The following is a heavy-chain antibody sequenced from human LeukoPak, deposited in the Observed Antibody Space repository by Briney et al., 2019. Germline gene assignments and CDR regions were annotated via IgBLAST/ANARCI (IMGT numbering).Heavy chain of an antibody. V-gene: IGHV1-18*01. Sequence: GASVKVSCKASGYTFTSYGISWVRQAPGQGLEWMGWISAYNGNTNYAQKLQGRVTMTTDTSTSTAYMELRSLRSDDTAVYYCARADLGATTGGYYFDYSGQGTLVTVSS. CDR3: ARADLGATTGGYYFDY. J-gene: IGHJ4*02. CDR2: ISAYNGNT. D-gene: IGHD1-26*01. CDR1: GYTFTSYG.